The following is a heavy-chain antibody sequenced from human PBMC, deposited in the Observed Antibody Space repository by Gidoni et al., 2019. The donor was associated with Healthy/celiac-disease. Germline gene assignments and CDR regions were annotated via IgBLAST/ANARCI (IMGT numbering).Heavy chain of an antibody. V-gene: IGHV2-5*01. D-gene: IGHD3-10*01. CDR2: IYWNDDK. CDR1: ASSLSTSGLG. J-gene: IGHJ2*01. CDR3: AHSMVGLLWFGENWYFDL. Sequence: QITLKESGPTLVKPTQTRTPTCTFSASSLSTSGLGVGWIRQPPGKALEWLALIYWNDDKRYSQSLKSRLTITKDTSKNQVVLTMTNMDPVDTATYYCAHSMVGLLWFGENWYFDLWGRGTLVTVSS.